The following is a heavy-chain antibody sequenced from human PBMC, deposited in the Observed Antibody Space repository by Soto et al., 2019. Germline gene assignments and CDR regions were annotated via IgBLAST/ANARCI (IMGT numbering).Heavy chain of an antibody. Sequence: QVQLQESGPGLVKPSGTLSLTCAVSSGSISSSNWWSWVRQPPGKGLEWIGEIYHSGSTNYNPSLKSRVTISVDKSKNQFSLKLSSVTAADTAVYYCARLTLGYCSGGSCYHRTGYSFRYYYYMDVWGKGTTVTVSS. V-gene: IGHV4-4*02. D-gene: IGHD2-15*01. CDR2: IYHSGST. CDR1: SGSISSSNW. J-gene: IGHJ6*03. CDR3: ARLTLGYCSGGSCYHRTGYSFRYYYYMDV.